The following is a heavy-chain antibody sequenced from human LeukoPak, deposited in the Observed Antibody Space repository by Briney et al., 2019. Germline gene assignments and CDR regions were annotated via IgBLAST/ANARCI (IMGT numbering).Heavy chain of an antibody. CDR1: GDSVSGNSAA. CDR2: TYYRSKWYN. Sequence: SQTLSLTCAISGDSVSGNSAAWNWIRQSPSRGLEWLGRTYYRSKWYNDYAVSVKSRITINPDTSKNQFSLHLNSVTPEDTAVYYCARDPTAAVYNWFDPWAREPWSPSPQ. D-gene: IGHD2-2*01. CDR3: ARDPTAAVYNWFDP. J-gene: IGHJ5*02. V-gene: IGHV6-1*01.